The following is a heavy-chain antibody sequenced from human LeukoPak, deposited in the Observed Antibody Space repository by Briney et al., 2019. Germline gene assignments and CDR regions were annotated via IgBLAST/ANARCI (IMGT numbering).Heavy chain of an antibody. V-gene: IGHV4-59*01. CDR1: GGSISSYY. CDR3: DRYSTGWGAFDY. CDR2: IYYSGST. Sequence: PAETLSLTCTVSGGSISSYYWSWIRQPPGKGLEWIGYIYYSGSTNYNPSLKSRVIISVDTSKNQFSLKLSSVTAADTAVYYCDRYSTGWGAFDYWGQGTLVTVSS. D-gene: IGHD3-16*01. J-gene: IGHJ4*02.